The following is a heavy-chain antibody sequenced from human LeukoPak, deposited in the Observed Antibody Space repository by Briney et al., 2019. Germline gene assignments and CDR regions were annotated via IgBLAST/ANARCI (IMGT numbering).Heavy chain of an antibody. CDR1: GFTFSSYS. J-gene: IGHJ4*02. D-gene: IGHD3-3*01. CDR2: IGSSSSSI. CDR3: ARALGLEIDY. V-gene: IGHV3-48*02. Sequence: PGGSLRLSCAASGFTFSSYSMNWVRQPPGKGLEWVSYIGSSSSSIYYEDSVKGRFTISRDNAKNSLYLQMNSLRDEDTAVYYCARALGLEIDYWGQGTLVTVSS.